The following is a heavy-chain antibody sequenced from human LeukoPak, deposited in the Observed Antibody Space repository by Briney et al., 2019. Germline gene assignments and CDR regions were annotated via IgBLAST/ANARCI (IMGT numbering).Heavy chain of an antibody. CDR3: AKIPIRGGYEITSYFDY. V-gene: IGHV3-23*01. Sequence: GGSLRLSCVASGFIFDNYAMAWVRQAPGKGLEWVSAISGSGGSTYYADSVKGRFTISRDNSKNTLYLQMNSLRAEDTAVYYCAKIPIRGGYEITSYFDYWGQGTLVTVSS. CDR2: ISGSGGST. CDR1: GFIFDNYA. D-gene: IGHD5-12*01. J-gene: IGHJ4*02.